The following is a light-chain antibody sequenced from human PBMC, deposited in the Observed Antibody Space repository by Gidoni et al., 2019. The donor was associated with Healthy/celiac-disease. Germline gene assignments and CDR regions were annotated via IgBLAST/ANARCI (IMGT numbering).Light chain of an antibody. CDR2: KDS. Sequence: SYALTPPPSVSVSPGQTARITCSGDALPKQYADWYQQKPGQAPVLVIYKDSERPSGIPERFSGYSAGTTVTVTISGVQAEDEADYYCQSADSSGTYYVFGTGTKVTVL. V-gene: IGLV3-25*03. CDR1: ALPKQY. CDR3: QSADSSGTYYV. J-gene: IGLJ1*01.